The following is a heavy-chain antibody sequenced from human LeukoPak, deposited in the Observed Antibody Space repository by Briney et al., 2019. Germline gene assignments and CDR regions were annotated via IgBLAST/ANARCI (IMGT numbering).Heavy chain of an antibody. J-gene: IGHJ5*02. Sequence: ASVKVSCKASGYTFTGYYMHWVRQAPGQGLEWMGWINASSGGTNYAQKFRGRVTMTRDTSISTAYMELSRLRSDDTAVYYCARMPGIVARITGTTDRTVDPWGQGTLVTVSS. V-gene: IGHV1-2*02. CDR3: ARMPGIVARITGTTDRTVDP. CDR2: INASSGGT. CDR1: GYTFTGYY. D-gene: IGHD1-7*01.